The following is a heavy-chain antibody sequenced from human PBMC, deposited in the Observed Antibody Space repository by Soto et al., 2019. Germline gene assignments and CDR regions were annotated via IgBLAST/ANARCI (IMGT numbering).Heavy chain of an antibody. Sequence: GGSLRLSCAASGFTFGTYAMSWVRQAPGKGLEWVSAISGSGESTYYADSVKGRFTISRDNSNNRLYLQMNSLRAENTAEYYCAKELTVAGTLSRPFDYWGQGTLVTVSS. CDR1: GFTFGTYA. CDR3: AKELTVAGTLSRPFDY. CDR2: ISGSGEST. V-gene: IGHV3-23*01. D-gene: IGHD6-19*01. J-gene: IGHJ4*02.